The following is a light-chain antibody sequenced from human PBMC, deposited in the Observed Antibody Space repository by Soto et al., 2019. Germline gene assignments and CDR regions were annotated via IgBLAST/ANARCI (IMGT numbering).Light chain of an antibody. J-gene: IGKJ2*01. Sequence: EIVMTQSPATLSVSPGERATLSCRASQTVSSNLAWFQQTPGQDPRLLISSASIRATGIPARFSASGSGTAFTLTISSLQSEDFAIYYCLHYDDWPFTFGQGTKLEIK. CDR3: LHYDDWPFT. CDR1: QTVSSN. CDR2: SAS. V-gene: IGKV3D-15*01.